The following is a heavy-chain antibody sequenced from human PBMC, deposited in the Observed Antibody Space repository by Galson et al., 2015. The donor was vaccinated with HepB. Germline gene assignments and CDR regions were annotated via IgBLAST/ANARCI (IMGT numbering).Heavy chain of an antibody. CDR1: GYTFTSYA. J-gene: IGHJ6*02. Sequence: CKASGYTFTSYAMHWVRQAPGQRLEWMGWINAGNGNTKYSQKFQGRVTITRDTSASTAYMELSSLRSEDTAVYYCARGVVPAGDYYYYGMDVWGQGTTVTVSS. D-gene: IGHD2-2*01. CDR2: INAGNGNT. V-gene: IGHV1-3*01. CDR3: ARGVVPAGDYYYYGMDV.